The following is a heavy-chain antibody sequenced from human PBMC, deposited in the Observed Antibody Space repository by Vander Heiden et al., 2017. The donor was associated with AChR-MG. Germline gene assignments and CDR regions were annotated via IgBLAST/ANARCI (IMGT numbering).Heavy chain of an antibody. J-gene: IGHJ4*02. V-gene: IGHV2-5*02. D-gene: IGHD1-26*01. CDR2: IYWDDDN. CDR1: GFSLSTSGVG. CDR3: AHSTGLVGAKGAPTPDS. Sequence: QITLKESGPTLVKPTQTLTLTCTFSGFSLSTSGVGVGWIRQPPGKALEWLAPIYWDDDNLYHPALKSRLTTTKDTSKNQVVLTMTNMDPVDTATYFCAHSTGLVGAKGAPTPDSWGQGPLFTVSS.